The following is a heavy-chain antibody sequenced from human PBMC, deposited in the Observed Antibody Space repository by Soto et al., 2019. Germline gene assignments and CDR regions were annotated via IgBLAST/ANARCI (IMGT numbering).Heavy chain of an antibody. CDR2: ITHSGST. D-gene: IGHD2-21*01. CDR3: ASIPRGPRFGWFDH. CDR1: RGSISSYY. V-gene: IGHV4-59*01. Sequence: QVQLQESGTGLVKPSETLSLACTVSRGSISSYYWSWFRQTPGKGLEWIGYITHSGSTKYNPSLESRVMVSIDTSRQQFSLRLISVTAADTAVYYCASIPRGPRFGWFDHWGQGSLVIVSS. J-gene: IGHJ5*02.